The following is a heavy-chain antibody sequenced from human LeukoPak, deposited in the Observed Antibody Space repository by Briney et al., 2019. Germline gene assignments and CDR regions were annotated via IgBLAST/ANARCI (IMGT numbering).Heavy chain of an antibody. D-gene: IGHD3-22*01. Sequence: ASVKVSCKASGYTFTSYYIHWVRQAPGQGLEWMGIINPSGGSTSYAQKFQGRVTMTRDTSTSTVYMELSSLRSEDTAGYYCARAPRPPWDDSSGLDYWGQGTLVTVSS. CDR2: INPSGGST. CDR3: ARAPRPPWDDSSGLDY. J-gene: IGHJ4*02. V-gene: IGHV1-46*01. CDR1: GYTFTSYY.